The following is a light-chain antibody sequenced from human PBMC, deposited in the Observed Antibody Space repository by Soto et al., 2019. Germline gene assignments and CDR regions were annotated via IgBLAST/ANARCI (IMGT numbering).Light chain of an antibody. CDR3: QQYNNWPGWA. CDR1: QSVSSN. CDR2: GAS. Sequence: EIVMTQSPVTLSVSPRERVTLSCRASQSVSSNLAWYQQKPGQAPRLLIYGASTRATGIPARFSGSGSGTEFTLTISSLQSEDFAVYYCQQYNNWPGWAFGQGTKVE. J-gene: IGKJ1*01. V-gene: IGKV3-15*01.